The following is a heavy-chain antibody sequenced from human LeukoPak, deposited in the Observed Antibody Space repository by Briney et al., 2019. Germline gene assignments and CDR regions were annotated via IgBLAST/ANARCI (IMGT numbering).Heavy chain of an antibody. J-gene: IGHJ6*03. CDR1: GYTFTSYY. Sequence: ASVKVSCKASGYTFTSYYMLWVRQAPGQGLEWMGIINPSGGSTSYAQKFQGRVTISVDTSKNQFSLKLSSVTAADTAVYYCARGTGYYYMDVWGKGTTVTVSS. D-gene: IGHD3/OR15-3a*01. CDR3: ARGTGYYYMDV. V-gene: IGHV1-46*01. CDR2: INPSGGST.